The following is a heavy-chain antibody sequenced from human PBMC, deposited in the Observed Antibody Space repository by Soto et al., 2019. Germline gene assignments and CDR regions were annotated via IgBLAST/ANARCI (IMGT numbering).Heavy chain of an antibody. CDR2: ISGFIDNT. D-gene: IGHD2-2*01. CDR1: GYTFSRYS. CDR3: AREGTSGHAFDI. V-gene: IGHV1-18*01. Sequence: ASVKVSCXASGYTFSRYSISWVRQAPGQGLEYMGRISGFIDNTHYAQKLQGRVTMTTDRSTSTAYMELRSLRSDDTAVYYCAREGTSGHAFDIWGQGTMVTVSS. J-gene: IGHJ3*02.